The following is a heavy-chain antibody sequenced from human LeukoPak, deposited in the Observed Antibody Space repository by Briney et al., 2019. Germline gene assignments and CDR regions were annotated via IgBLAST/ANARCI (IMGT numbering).Heavy chain of an antibody. V-gene: IGHV4-59*01. CDR1: DGSISNYY. D-gene: IGHD4-17*01. CDR2: AYYRGST. J-gene: IGHJ4*02. Sequence: SETLSLTCSVFDGSISNYYWSWIRQPPGKGLEWIGYAYYRGSTNYNPSLKSRVTFSVDTSKNQFSLKLNSVTAADTAVYYCARGGDYGDLRYFDYWGQGTLVTVSS. CDR3: ARGGDYGDLRYFDY.